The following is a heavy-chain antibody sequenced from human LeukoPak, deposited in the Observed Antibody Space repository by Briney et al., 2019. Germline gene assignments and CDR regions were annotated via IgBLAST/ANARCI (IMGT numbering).Heavy chain of an antibody. CDR1: GGSISSGGYY. CDR2: IYYSGST. J-gene: IGHJ5*02. CDR3: ARDRGTRYCSGGSCYPRNNWFDP. D-gene: IGHD2-15*01. V-gene: IGHV4-31*03. Sequence: TLSLTCTVSGGSISSGGYYWSWIRQHPGKGLEWIGYIYYSGSTYYNPSLKSRVTISVDTSKNQFSLKLSSVTAADTAVYYCARDRGTRYCSGGSCYPRNNWFDPWGQGTLVTVSS.